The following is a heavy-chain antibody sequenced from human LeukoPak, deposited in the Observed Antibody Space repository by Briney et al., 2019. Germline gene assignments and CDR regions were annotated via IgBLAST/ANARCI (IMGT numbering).Heavy chain of an antibody. CDR2: IRYDGSNK. J-gene: IGHJ4*02. CDR3: ARLVVVITTGSDY. CDR1: GFTYSSYG. D-gene: IGHD3-22*01. V-gene: IGHV3-30*02. Sequence: PGGSLRLSCAASGFTYSSYGMHWVRQAPGKVLEWVAFIRYDGSNKYYADSVKGRFTISRDNSKNTLYLQMNSLRAEDTAVYYCARLVVVITTGSDYWGQGTLVTVSS.